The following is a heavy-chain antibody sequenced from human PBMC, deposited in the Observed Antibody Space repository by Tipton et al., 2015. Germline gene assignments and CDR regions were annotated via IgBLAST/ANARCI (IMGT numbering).Heavy chain of an antibody. CDR1: GGSFSDYY. D-gene: IGHD4-23*01. J-gene: IGHJ4*02. V-gene: IGHV4-59*01. CDR2: ISHSGNT. Sequence: GLVKPSETLSLTCTVSGGSFSDYYWSWIRQSPEEGLEWIGSISHSGNTYYNPSLKSRVTISVDTSKTQFSLKMSSVTASDTAVYYCARARGRRGGLFDSGDQGILVTVSS. CDR3: ARARGRRGGLFDS.